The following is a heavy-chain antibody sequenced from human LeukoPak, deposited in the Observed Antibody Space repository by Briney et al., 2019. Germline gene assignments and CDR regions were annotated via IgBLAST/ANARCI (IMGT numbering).Heavy chain of an antibody. CDR1: GYTFNSYY. Sequence: ASVKVSCKASGYTFNSYYMHWVRQAPGQGLEWMGIINPSGGSTSYAQKFHGRVTMTRDTPTSTVYMDLSSLRSEDTAVSYCARERSAKYYDFSSGYPLETNWFDPWGRGTLVTVSS. D-gene: IGHD3-3*01. J-gene: IGHJ5*02. CDR2: INPSGGST. CDR3: ARERSAKYYDFSSGYPLETNWFDP. V-gene: IGHV1-46*02.